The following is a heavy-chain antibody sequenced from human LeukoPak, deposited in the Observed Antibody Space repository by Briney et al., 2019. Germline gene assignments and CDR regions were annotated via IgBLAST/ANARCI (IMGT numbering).Heavy chain of an antibody. Sequence: SETLSLTCTVSGGSISSSSYYWGWIRQPPGKGLEWIGSIYYSGSTYYNPSLKSRVTISVDTSKNQFSLKLSSVTAADTAVYYCARRVVSAVDTAITYYFDYWGQGTLVTVSS. D-gene: IGHD5-18*01. CDR1: GGSISSSSYY. V-gene: IGHV4-39*01. J-gene: IGHJ4*02. CDR3: ARRVVSAVDTAITYYFDY. CDR2: IYYSGST.